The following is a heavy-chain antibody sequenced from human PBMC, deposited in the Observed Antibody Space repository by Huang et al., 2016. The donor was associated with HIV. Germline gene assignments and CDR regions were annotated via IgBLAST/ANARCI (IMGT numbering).Heavy chain of an antibody. CDR2: IQNDGNNK. CDR3: ARGHGYDGGWG. D-gene: IGHD6-19*01. Sequence: QVQLVESGGGVVQPGRSLRFSCAAPGFTFRAFPMHWIRPAPGKGLEWITLIQNDGNNKYCAESVKGRFTITRDNSKDTLNLQMNSLGPEDTAVYFCARGHGYDGGWGWGQGTLVTVSS. J-gene: IGHJ4*02. V-gene: IGHV3-30-3*01. CDR1: GFTFRAFP.